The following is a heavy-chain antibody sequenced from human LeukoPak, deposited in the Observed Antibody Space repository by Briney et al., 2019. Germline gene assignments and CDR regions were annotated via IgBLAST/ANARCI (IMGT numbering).Heavy chain of an antibody. CDR2: INPSGGST. V-gene: IGHV1-46*01. D-gene: IGHD6-13*01. Sequence: ASVKLSCKASGGTFSSYSISWVRQPPGQGLEWVGIINPSGGSTSYAQKCQGRVTITRDTSTSTVYMELSSLRSEDTAVYYCATLRIAAAPVDYWGQGTMVTVSS. CDR1: GGTFSSYS. CDR3: ATLRIAAAPVDY. J-gene: IGHJ4*02.